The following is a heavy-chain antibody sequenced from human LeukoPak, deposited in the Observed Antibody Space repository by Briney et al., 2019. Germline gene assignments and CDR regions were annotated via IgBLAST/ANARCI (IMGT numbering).Heavy chain of an antibody. Sequence: AGGSLRLSCAASGFTFSSYAMSWVRQAPGKGLEWVAFIWYDGSEKYYADSVKGRFIISRDNSKNTVYLEMDSLRVEDTAVYSCAKDHCSGFPGCYYFDVWGRGTLVTVSS. CDR3: AKDHCSGFPGCYYFDV. CDR1: GFTFSSYA. J-gene: IGHJ2*01. CDR2: IWYDGSEK. V-gene: IGHV3-30*02. D-gene: IGHD2-15*01.